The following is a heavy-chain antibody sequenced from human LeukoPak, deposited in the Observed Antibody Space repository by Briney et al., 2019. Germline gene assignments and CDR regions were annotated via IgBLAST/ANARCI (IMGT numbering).Heavy chain of an antibody. J-gene: IGHJ4*02. CDR1: GFTFSTYA. D-gene: IGHD1-26*01. Sequence: GGSLRLSCAASGFTFSTYAIHWVRQAPGKGLEWVALISYDGSTEYYADSVKGRFTISRDNSKSTLYLQVNSLRPEDTAVYYCARDRSGSGGYDYWGQGTLVTASS. CDR3: ARDRSGSGGYDY. V-gene: IGHV3-30-3*01. CDR2: ISYDGSTE.